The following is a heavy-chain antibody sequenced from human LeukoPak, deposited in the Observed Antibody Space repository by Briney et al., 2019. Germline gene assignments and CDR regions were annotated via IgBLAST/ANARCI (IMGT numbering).Heavy chain of an antibody. CDR1: GFTFSSYS. V-gene: IGHV3-21*01. D-gene: IGHD2-2*02. Sequence: GGSLRLSCAASGFTFSSYSMNWVRRAPGKGLEWVASITSSSSYIYYADSVKSRFTISRDNAKNSLYLQMNSLRAEDTAVYYCARDPGYRSSTNCHIDYWGQGTLVTVSS. CDR3: ARDPGYRSSTNCHIDY. CDR2: ITSSSSYI. J-gene: IGHJ4*02.